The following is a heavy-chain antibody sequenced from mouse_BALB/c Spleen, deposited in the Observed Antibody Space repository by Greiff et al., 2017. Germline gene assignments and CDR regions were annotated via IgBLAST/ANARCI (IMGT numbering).Heavy chain of an antibody. D-gene: IGHD3-1*01. J-gene: IGHJ1*01. CDR2: IWGDGST. CDR1: GFSLTGYG. Sequence: QVQLKESGPGLVAPSQSLSITCTVSGFSLTGYGVNWVRQPPGKGLEWLGMIWGDGSTDYNSALKSRLSISKDNSKSQVFLKMNSLQTDDTARYYCARVGDQGYFDVWGAGTTVTVSS. V-gene: IGHV2-6-7*01. CDR3: ARVGDQGYFDV.